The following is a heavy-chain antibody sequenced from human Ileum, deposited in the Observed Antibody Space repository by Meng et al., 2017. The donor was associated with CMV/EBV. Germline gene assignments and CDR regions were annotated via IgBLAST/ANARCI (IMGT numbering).Heavy chain of an antibody. J-gene: IGHJ5*02. V-gene: IGHV1-8*01. Sequence: ASVKVSCKASGYTFTSYDINWVRQATGQGLEWMGWMNPNSGNTGYAQKFQGRVTMTRNTSISTAYMELSSLRSEDTAVYYCAREYKGYDFWSGFTAGWFDPWGQGNLV. D-gene: IGHD3-3*01. CDR1: GYTFTSYD. CDR2: MNPNSGNT. CDR3: AREYKGYDFWSGFTAGWFDP.